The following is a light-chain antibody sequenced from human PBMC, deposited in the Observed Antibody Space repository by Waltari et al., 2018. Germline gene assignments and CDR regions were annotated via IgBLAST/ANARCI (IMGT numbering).Light chain of an antibody. V-gene: IGLV3-25*03. CDR3: QSSDNSGSYPVV. CDR2: KDT. CDR1: ALPKQY. Sequence: SYELTQPPSVTVSPGQTARILCSGDALPKQYAYWFQQKPGQAPVLVIRKDTERPSGIPERVSGSASGTTVTLTITGVQAEDEADYYCQSSDNSGSYPVVFGGGTRLTVL. J-gene: IGLJ2*01.